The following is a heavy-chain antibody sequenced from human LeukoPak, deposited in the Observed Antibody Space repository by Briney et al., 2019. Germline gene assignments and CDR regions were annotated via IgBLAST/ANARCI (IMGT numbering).Heavy chain of an antibody. J-gene: IGHJ4*02. CDR3: ARDLGY. CDR2: INHSGST. V-gene: IGHV4-34*01. D-gene: IGHD3-16*01. CDR1: GGSFSGYY. Sequence: SETLSLTCAVYGGSFSGYYWSWIRQPPGKGLEWIGEINHSGSTNYNPSLKSRVTISVDTSKNQFSLKLSSVTAADTAVYYCARDLGYWGQGTLVTVSS.